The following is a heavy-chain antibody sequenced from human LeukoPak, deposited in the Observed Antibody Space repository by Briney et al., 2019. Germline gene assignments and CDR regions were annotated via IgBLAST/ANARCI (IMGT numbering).Heavy chain of an antibody. CDR2: IYYSGST. Sequence: SETLSLTCTVSGGSISSYYWSWIRQPPGKGLEWIGYIYYSGSTNYNPSLKSRVTISVDTSKNQFSLKLSSVTAADTAVYYCARGRGDSSGYYYLHYWGQGTLVTVSS. J-gene: IGHJ4*02. CDR3: ARGRGDSSGYYYLHY. D-gene: IGHD3-22*01. V-gene: IGHV4-59*12. CDR1: GGSISSYY.